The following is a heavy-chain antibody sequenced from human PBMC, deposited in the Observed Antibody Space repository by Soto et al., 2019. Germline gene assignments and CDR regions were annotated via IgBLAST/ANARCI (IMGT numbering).Heavy chain of an antibody. J-gene: IGHJ4*02. CDR3: ARQRGNYFDY. Sequence: SETLSLTCTVSGDSFGSGSYYWCWLRQHPGKGLEWIGYIYTSRTTYYNPSLKSRVTMSVDTSKKQFSLKLTSVTAADTAVYYCARQRGNYFDYRGQGSLVTVSS. D-gene: IGHD3-10*01. V-gene: IGHV4-61*01. CDR2: IYTSRTT. CDR1: GDSFGSGSYY.